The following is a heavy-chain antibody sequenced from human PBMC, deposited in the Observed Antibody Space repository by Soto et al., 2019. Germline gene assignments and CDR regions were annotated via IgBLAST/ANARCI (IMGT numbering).Heavy chain of an antibody. CDR1: GGSISSGDYY. Sequence: SETLSLTCTVSGGSISSGDYYWSWIRQPPGKGLEWIGYILYSGTTNYTPSLESRLTISVDTSKNQFSLKLTSVTAADTAVYYCARNGALDYWGRGTLVTVSS. CDR3: ARNGALDY. D-gene: IGHD2-8*01. CDR2: ILYSGTT. J-gene: IGHJ4*02. V-gene: IGHV4-30-4*01.